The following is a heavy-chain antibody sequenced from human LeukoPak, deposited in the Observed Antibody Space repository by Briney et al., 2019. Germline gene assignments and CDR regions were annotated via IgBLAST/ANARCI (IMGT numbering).Heavy chain of an antibody. CDR1: GYTFTSYG. J-gene: IGHJ4*02. D-gene: IGHD3-16*01. V-gene: IGHV1-2*02. Sequence: ASVKVSCKASGYTFTSYGISWVRQAPGQGLEWMGWINPDSGGTNYAQKFQGRVTMTRDTFISTAYMELSRLRSDDTAVYYCARVRYRLAETYIDYWGQGTLVSVSS. CDR2: INPDSGGT. CDR3: ARVRYRLAETYIDY.